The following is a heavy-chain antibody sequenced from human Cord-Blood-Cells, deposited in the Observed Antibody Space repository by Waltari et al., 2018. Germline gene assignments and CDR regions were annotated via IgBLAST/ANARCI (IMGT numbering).Heavy chain of an antibody. Sequence: EVQLVESGGGLVQPGGSLRLSCAASGFTFSTYWMHWFRHAPGKGLVWVSRINSDGSSTSYADSEKGRFTISRDNAKNTLYLQMNSLRAEDTAVYYCARAYCSSTSCYYFDYWGQGTLVTVSS. V-gene: IGHV3-74*01. CDR2: INSDGSST. CDR3: ARAYCSSTSCYYFDY. D-gene: IGHD2-2*01. CDR1: GFTFSTYW. J-gene: IGHJ4*02.